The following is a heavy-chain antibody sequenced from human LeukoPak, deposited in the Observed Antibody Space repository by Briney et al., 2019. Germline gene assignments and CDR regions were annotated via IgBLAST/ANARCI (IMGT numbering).Heavy chain of an antibody. D-gene: IGHD1-26*01. CDR1: GGSISSYY. CDR3: ARDWWEPLNWFDP. V-gene: IGHV4-39*07. Sequence: SETLSLTCTVSGGSISSYYWGWIRQPPGKGLEWIGSIYYSGSTYYNPSLKSRVTISADTSKNQFSLKLSSVTAADTAVYYCARDWWEPLNWFDPWGQGTLVTVSS. J-gene: IGHJ5*02. CDR2: IYYSGST.